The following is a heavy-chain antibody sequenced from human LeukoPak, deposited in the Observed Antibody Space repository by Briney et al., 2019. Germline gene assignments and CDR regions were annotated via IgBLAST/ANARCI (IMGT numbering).Heavy chain of an antibody. CDR3: ARLIPPTATTEVNDY. V-gene: IGHV4-34*01. CDR2: INHSGST. J-gene: IGHJ4*02. CDR1: GGSFSGYY. Sequence: PSETLSLTCAVYGGSFSGYYWSWIRQPPGKGLEWIGEINHSGSTNYNPSLKSRVTISVDTSKNQFSLKLSSVTAADTAVYYCARLIPPTATTEVNDYWGQGTLVTVSS. D-gene: IGHD4-17*01.